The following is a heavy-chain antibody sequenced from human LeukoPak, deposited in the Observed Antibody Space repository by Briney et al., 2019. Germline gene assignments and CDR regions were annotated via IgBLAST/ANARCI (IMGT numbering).Heavy chain of an antibody. Sequence: PGGSLRLSCAASGFTFSSYWMHWVRQAPVKGLVWVSRINSDGSSTSYADSVKGRFTISRDNAKNTLYLQMNSLRAEDTAVYYCAREGGRGWSRAFDIWGQGTMVTVSS. D-gene: IGHD6-19*01. V-gene: IGHV3-74*01. J-gene: IGHJ3*02. CDR2: INSDGSST. CDR3: AREGGRGWSRAFDI. CDR1: GFTFSSYW.